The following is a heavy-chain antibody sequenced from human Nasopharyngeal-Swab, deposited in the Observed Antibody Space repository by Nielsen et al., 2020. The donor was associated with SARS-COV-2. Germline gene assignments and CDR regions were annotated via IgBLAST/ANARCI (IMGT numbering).Heavy chain of an antibody. J-gene: IGHJ4*02. CDR2: INSGTDYI. V-gene: IGHV3-21*04. Sequence: GESLKISCAASGFTFSHYNMAWVRQAPGKGLEWVSFINSGTDYISYADSVKGRFTISRDNSKNTLYLQMSSLRAEDTAIYYCAKDLGVESPLWFDYWGQGTLLTVSS. D-gene: IGHD4-23*01. CDR1: GFTFSHYN. CDR3: AKDLGVESPLWFDY.